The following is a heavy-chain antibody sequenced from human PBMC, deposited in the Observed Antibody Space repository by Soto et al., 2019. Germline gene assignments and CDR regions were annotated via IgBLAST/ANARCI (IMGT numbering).Heavy chain of an antibody. Sequence: EVQLVESGGGLVQPGGSLRLSCAASGFTFSDHYMDWVRQAPGKGLEWVGRTRNKANSYTTEYAASVKGRFTISRDDSKNSLYLQMNRLKTEDTAVYYCALGYGDYGADDAFDIWGQGTMVTVSS. CDR3: ALGYGDYGADDAFDI. V-gene: IGHV3-72*01. D-gene: IGHD4-17*01. CDR1: GFTFSDHY. CDR2: TRNKANSYTT. J-gene: IGHJ3*02.